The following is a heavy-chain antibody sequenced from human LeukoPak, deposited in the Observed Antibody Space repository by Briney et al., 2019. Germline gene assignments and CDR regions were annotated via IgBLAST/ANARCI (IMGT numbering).Heavy chain of an antibody. CDR1: GFTFNSYA. CDR3: ARDLGADGDYDPDY. V-gene: IGHV3-30-3*01. Sequence: GGSLRLSCAASGFTFNSYAMHWVRQAPGKGLEWEAVISYDGTNKYYADSVKGRFTISRDNAKNSLYLQMDSLRAEDTAVYYCARDLGADGDYDPDYWGQGTLVTVSS. CDR2: ISYDGTNK. D-gene: IGHD4-17*01. J-gene: IGHJ4*02.